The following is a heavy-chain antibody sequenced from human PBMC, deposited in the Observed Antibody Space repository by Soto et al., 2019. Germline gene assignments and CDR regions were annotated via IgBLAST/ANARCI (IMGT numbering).Heavy chain of an antibody. D-gene: IGHD3-10*01. CDR1: GFTLQNYA. V-gene: IGHV3-23*01. J-gene: IGHJ5*02. CDR2: LIGGHYGT. CDR3: AKGKSTGDIDWFDP. Sequence: GGSLRLSCTASGFTLQNYAMAWVRQAPGKGLEWVSTLIGGHYGTAYSYSVKGRFTVSRANSKNCLYLQMNSLGVEDTAMYFCAKGKSTGDIDWFDPWGQGSLVTVSS.